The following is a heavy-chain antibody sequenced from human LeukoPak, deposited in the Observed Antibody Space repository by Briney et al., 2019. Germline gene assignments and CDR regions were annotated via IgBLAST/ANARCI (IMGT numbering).Heavy chain of an antibody. V-gene: IGHV3-66*01. CDR2: IYSGGST. J-gene: IGHJ4*02. CDR3: ALPKGYSSGRPHEYYFDY. D-gene: IGHD6-19*01. Sequence: GGSLRLSCAASEFSVGSNYMTWVRQAPGKGLEWVPLIYSGGSTYYADSVKGRFTISRDNSKNTLYLQMNSLRAEDTAVYYCALPKGYSSGRPHEYYFDYWGQGTLVTVSS. CDR1: EFSVGSNY.